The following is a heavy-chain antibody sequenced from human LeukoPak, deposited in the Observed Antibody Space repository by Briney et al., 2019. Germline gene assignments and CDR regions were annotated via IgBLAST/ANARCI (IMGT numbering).Heavy chain of an antibody. J-gene: IGHJ6*03. Sequence: AGGSLRLSCAASGFTFSSYAMHWVRQAPGKGLEWVAVISYDGSNKYYADSVKGRFTISRDNSKNTLYLQMNSLRAEDTAVYYCATEEKQQLVRRSYFAYYYYMDVWGKGTTVTVSS. D-gene: IGHD6-13*01. CDR2: ISYDGSNK. V-gene: IGHV3-30*04. CDR3: ATEEKQQLVRRSYFAYYYYMDV. CDR1: GFTFSSYA.